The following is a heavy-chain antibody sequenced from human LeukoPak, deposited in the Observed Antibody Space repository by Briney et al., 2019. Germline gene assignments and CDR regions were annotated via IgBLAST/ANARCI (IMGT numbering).Heavy chain of an antibody. CDR2: ISYDGSNK. CDR3: ARAAAIGPPDAFDI. V-gene: IGHV3-30*04. Sequence: GGSLRLSCAASGFTFSSYAMHWARQAPGKGLEWVAVISYDGSNKYSVKGRFTISRDNSKNTLYLQMNSLRAEDTAVYYCARAAAIGPPDAFDIWGQGTMVTVSS. J-gene: IGHJ3*02. CDR1: GFTFSSYA. D-gene: IGHD5-18*01.